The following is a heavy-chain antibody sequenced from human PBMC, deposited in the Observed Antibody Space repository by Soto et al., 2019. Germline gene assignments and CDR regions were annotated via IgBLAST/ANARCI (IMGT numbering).Heavy chain of an antibody. J-gene: IGHJ4*02. D-gene: IGHD2-8*01. V-gene: IGHV4-31*03. CDR3: AREEINESFFDS. CDR1: GGYIRSGGNY. CDR2: IYYTGHT. Sequence: PSETLSLTCSVSGGYIRSGGNYWSWIRQHPGKGLEWIGFIYYTGHTKYNAALKSRASILGDMSENQFSLTLTSVTAADTAVYYCAREEINESFFDSWGPGILVT.